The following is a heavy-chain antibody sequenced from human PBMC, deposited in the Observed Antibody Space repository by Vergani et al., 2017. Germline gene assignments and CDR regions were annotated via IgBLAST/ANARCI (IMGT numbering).Heavy chain of an antibody. CDR1: GGSISSGGYY. V-gene: IGHV4-31*03. D-gene: IGHD2-2*01. J-gene: IGHJ4*02. CDR2: IYYSGST. CDR3: ARDCSSTSCYSSIDY. Sequence: QVQLQESGPGLVKPSQTLSLTCTVSGGSISSGGYYWSWIRQHPGKGLEWIGYIYYSGSTYYNPSLKSRVTISVDTSKNQFSLKLSSVTAADTAVYYCARDCSSTSCYSSIDYWGQGTLVTVSS.